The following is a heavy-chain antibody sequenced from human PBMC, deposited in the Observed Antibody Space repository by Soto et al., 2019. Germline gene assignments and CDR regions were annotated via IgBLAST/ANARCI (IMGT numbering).Heavy chain of an antibody. CDR2: ISASGGST. D-gene: IGHD2-2*01. V-gene: IGHV3-23*01. J-gene: IGHJ4*02. CDR1: GFTFSNYP. Sequence: EVQLLESGGGFVEPGWSLRLSCAASGFTFSNYPMTWVRQAPGKGLEWVSSISASGGSTYYSDSVKGRFTISRDNPKNTISLHMNSLGDEDTAVYYCAKEQTHSEADTSSIFDYWGQGTLVTVSS. CDR3: AKEQTHSEADTSSIFDY.